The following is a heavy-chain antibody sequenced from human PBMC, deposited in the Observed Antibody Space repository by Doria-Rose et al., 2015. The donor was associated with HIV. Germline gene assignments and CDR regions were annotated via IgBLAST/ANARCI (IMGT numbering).Heavy chain of an antibody. D-gene: IGHD6-13*01. CDR3: ARIKSSRWYHKYYFDS. CDR1: GVSLSSPGMG. CDR2: IFSDDER. V-gene: IGHV2-26*01. Sequence: SGPVLVKPTETLTLTCTVSGVSLSSPGMGVSWIRQPPGKALEWLANIFSDDERSYTTSLKSRLNISRGTSKSQVVLTMTDMDPVDTATYYCARIKSSRWYHKYYFDSWGQGTLVIVSA. J-gene: IGHJ4*02.